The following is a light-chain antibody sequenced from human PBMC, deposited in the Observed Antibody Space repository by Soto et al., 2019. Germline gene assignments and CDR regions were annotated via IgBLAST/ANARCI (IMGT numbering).Light chain of an antibody. J-gene: IGKJ2*02. CDR2: GAS. V-gene: IGKV3-15*01. CDR3: RQYNNWPRGT. CDR1: QNINSN. Sequence: ETVMTQSPATLSVSPGETATLSCRASQNINSNLAWYQQKPGQAPRLLIYGASTRATGIPDRFSGGGSGTEFTLTISSLQSEDFAVYSCRQYNNWPRGTFGQGTKLEIK.